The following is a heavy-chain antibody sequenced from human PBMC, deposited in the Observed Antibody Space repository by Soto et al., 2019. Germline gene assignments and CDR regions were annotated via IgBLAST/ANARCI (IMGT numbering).Heavy chain of an antibody. CDR1: GFTFNNYA. J-gene: IGHJ3*02. D-gene: IGHD3-22*01. Sequence: PGGSLRLSCAASGFTFNNYAMSWVRQAPGKGLEWVSVIGTSGSSTYYADSVKGRFAISRDNSKNTLYLQMNSLRAEDTAVYYCAKDRITMIVVVITGSSRDAFDIWGQGTMVTVS. CDR2: IGTSGSST. CDR3: AKDRITMIVVVITGSSRDAFDI. V-gene: IGHV3-23*01.